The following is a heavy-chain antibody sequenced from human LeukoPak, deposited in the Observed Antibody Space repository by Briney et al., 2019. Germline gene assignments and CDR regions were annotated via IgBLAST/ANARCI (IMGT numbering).Heavy chain of an antibody. CDR1: GGSFSGYY. Sequence: SETLSLTCAVYGGSFSGYYWSWIRQPPGKGLEWIGEINHSGSTNYNPSLKSRVTISVDTSKNQFSLKLSSVTAADTAVYYCARHRGYSYGRQSAFDIWGQGTMVTVSS. D-gene: IGHD5-18*01. CDR2: INHSGST. CDR3: ARHRGYSYGRQSAFDI. V-gene: IGHV4-34*01. J-gene: IGHJ3*02.